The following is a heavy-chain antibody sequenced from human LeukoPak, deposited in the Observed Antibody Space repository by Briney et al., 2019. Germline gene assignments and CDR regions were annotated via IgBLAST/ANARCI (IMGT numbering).Heavy chain of an antibody. CDR3: ARDEDNSGRYYYYMDV. J-gene: IGHJ6*03. D-gene: IGHD3-22*01. V-gene: IGHV4-4*07. CDR1: GGSISSYY. CDR2: IYTSGST. Sequence: ASATLSLTCTVSGGSISSYYWSWIRQPAGKGLEWIGRIYTSGSTNYNPSLKSRATISVDTSKNQFSLKLSYVTAADTAVYYCARDEDNSGRYYYYMDVWGKGTTVTVSS.